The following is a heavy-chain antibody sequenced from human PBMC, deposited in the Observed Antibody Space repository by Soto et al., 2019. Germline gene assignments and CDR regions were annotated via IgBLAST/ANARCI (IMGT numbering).Heavy chain of an antibody. CDR1: GSTFTSYA. J-gene: IGHJ4*02. D-gene: IGHD3-9*01. Sequence: ASVKVSCKASGSTFTSYAMHWVRQAPGQRLEWMGWINAGNGNTKYSQKFQGRVTITRDTSASTAYMELSSLRSEDTAVYYCARASSRYYDILTGYYMRHYYFDYWGQGTLVTSPQ. V-gene: IGHV1-3*01. CDR3: ARASSRYYDILTGYYMRHYYFDY. CDR2: INAGNGNT.